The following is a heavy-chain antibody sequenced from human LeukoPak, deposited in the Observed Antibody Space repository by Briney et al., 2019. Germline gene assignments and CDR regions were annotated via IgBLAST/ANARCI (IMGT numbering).Heavy chain of an antibody. Sequence: GGSLRLSCAASGFTFSSYWMSWVRQAPGKGLEWVANIKQDGSEKYYVDSVKGRFTISRDNSKNTLYLQMNSLRADDTAVYYCARDHIVVVSERENWFDPWGQGTLVTVSS. D-gene: IGHD2-21*01. CDR1: GFTFSSYW. CDR2: IKQDGSEK. CDR3: ARDHIVVVSERENWFDP. J-gene: IGHJ5*02. V-gene: IGHV3-7*03.